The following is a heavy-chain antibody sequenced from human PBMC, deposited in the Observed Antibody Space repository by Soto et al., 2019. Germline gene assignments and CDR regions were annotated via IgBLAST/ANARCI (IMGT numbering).Heavy chain of an antibody. Sequence: EVQLLESGGGLVQPGGSLRLCCAASGFTFSSYAMNWVRQAPGKGLEWVSTISFSGVNRHYADSVKGRFTISRDNSKNTLYLQMISLRAEDTAIYYCAKVGSGSYSAHSWGQGTLVTVSS. CDR2: ISFSGVNR. J-gene: IGHJ4*02. V-gene: IGHV3-23*01. CDR1: GFTFSSYA. CDR3: AKVGSGSYSAHS. D-gene: IGHD3-10*01.